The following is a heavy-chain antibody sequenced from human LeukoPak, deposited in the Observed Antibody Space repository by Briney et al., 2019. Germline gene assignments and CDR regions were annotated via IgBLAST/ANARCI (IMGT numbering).Heavy chain of an antibody. Sequence: ASVKVSCKASGYTFTSYDINWVRQATGQGLEWMGWMNPNSGNTGYAQKFQGRVTITRNTSISTAYMELSSLRSEDTAVYCCARGPRDYSNYYYYMDVWGKGTTVTVSS. CDR3: ARGPRDYSNYYYYMDV. CDR2: MNPNSGNT. V-gene: IGHV1-8*03. D-gene: IGHD4-11*01. J-gene: IGHJ6*03. CDR1: GYTFTSYD.